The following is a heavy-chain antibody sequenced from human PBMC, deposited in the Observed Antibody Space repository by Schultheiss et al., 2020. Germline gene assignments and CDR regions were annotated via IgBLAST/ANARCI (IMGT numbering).Heavy chain of an antibody. J-gene: IGHJ4*02. CDR3: ARGCNQQLVKGRARPLDY. V-gene: IGHV1-3*01. CDR2: INAGNGNT. D-gene: IGHD6-13*01. CDR1: GYTFTSYA. Sequence: ASVKVSCKASGYTFTSYAIHWVRQAPGQRLELMGWINAGNGNTKYSQKFQGRVTITADKSTSTAYMELSSLRSEDTAVYYCARGCNQQLVKGRARPLDYWGQGTLVTVSS.